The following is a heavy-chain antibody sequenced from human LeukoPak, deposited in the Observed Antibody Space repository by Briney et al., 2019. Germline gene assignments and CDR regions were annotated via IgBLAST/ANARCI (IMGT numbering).Heavy chain of an antibody. CDR2: IYSGATT. Sequence: GGSLRLSCAASGFSVSRNYLSWVRQAPGKGLEWVSVIYSGATTHYAGSVKGRFTISTDSSKNTLYLQMNSLRDEDTSVYYCARGGRTDSGSYPYGMDVWGQGATVTVSS. V-gene: IGHV3-66*01. J-gene: IGHJ6*02. D-gene: IGHD3-10*01. CDR1: GFSVSRNY. CDR3: ARGGRTDSGSYPYGMDV.